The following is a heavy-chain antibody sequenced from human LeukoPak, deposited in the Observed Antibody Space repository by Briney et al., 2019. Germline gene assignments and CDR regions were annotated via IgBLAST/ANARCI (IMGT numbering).Heavy chain of an antibody. Sequence: ASVKVSCKASGGTFSSYAISWVRQAPGQGLEWMGGIIPIFGTANYAQKFQGRVTITADESTSTAYMELSSLRSEDTAVYYCASHPSSYYYYMDVWGKGTTVTVSS. V-gene: IGHV1-69*13. CDR2: IIPIFGTA. CDR3: ASHPSSYYYYMDV. J-gene: IGHJ6*03. CDR1: GGTFSSYA.